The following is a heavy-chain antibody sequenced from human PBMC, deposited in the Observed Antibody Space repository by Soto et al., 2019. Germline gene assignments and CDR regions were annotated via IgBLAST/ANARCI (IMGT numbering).Heavy chain of an antibody. CDR1: GVSISSSSYY. D-gene: IGHD3-22*01. CDR2: IYYSGST. J-gene: IGHJ4*02. CDR3: ARHSNYYASSGFL. Sequence: SETLSLTCTVSGVSISSSSYYWGWIRQPPGKGLEWIGSIYYSGSTYYNPSLKSRVTISVDTSKYQFSLKLSSVTAADTAVYYCARHSNYYASSGFLWGQGTLVTVSS. V-gene: IGHV4-39*01.